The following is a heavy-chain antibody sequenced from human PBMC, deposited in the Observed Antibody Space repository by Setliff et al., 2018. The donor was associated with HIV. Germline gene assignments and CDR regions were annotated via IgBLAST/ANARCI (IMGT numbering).Heavy chain of an antibody. CDR1: GFTVGNNH. Sequence: GGSLRLSCAASGFTVGNNHLTWVRQAPGKGLEWVSVMNSDGGTYYADSVKGRFTISRDNSINIVYLHMNSLIAEDTAVYYCVKGVKWLAPWGRGTLVTVSS. J-gene: IGHJ5*02. D-gene: IGHD2-21*01. V-gene: IGHV3-53*01. CDR3: VKGVKWLAP. CDR2: MNSDGGT.